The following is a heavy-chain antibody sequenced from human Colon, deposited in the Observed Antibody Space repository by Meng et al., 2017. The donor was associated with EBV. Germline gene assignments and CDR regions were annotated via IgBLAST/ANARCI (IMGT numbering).Heavy chain of an antibody. V-gene: IGHV7-4-1*02. J-gene: IGHJ2*01. CDR3: ARGGPYPDSSGFHWYFDL. Sequence: VPLVQSGSELKKSGASVKVSCKASGYPFINYATNWVRQAPGQGLEWMGWINTHTGNPTYGQGFTGRFVLSSDTSVSTANLQISSLKAEDTAVYYCARGGPYPDSSGFHWYFDLWGRGTLVTVSS. D-gene: IGHD3-22*01. CDR1: GYPFINYA. CDR2: INTHTGNP.